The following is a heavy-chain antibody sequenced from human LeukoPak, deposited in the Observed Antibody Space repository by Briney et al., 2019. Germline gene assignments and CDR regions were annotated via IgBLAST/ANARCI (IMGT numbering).Heavy chain of an antibody. V-gene: IGHV3-9*01. CDR1: GFTFDDYA. D-gene: IGHD3-10*01. CDR2: ISWNSGSI. CDR3: AKVGDSTGGGFDY. Sequence: GRSLRLSCAASGFTFDDYAMHWVRQAPGKGLEWVSGISWNSGSIGYADSVKGRFTISRDNAKNSLYLQMNSLRAEDTAVYYCAKVGDSTGGGFDYWGQGTLVTVSS. J-gene: IGHJ4*02.